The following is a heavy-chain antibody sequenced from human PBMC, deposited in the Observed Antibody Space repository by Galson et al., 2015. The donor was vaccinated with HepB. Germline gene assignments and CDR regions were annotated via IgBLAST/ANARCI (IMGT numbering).Heavy chain of an antibody. CDR2: IKQDGSEK. V-gene: IGHV3-7*03. D-gene: IGHD3-22*01. Sequence: SLRLSCAASGFTFSSYWMSWVRQAPGKGLEWVANIKQDGSEKYYVDSVKGRFTISRDNAKNSLYLQMNSLRAEDTAVYYCARMDDSSGYPSCCYYYYYMDVWGKGTTVTVSS. CDR1: GFTFSSYW. CDR3: ARMDDSSGYPSCCYYYYYMDV. J-gene: IGHJ6*03.